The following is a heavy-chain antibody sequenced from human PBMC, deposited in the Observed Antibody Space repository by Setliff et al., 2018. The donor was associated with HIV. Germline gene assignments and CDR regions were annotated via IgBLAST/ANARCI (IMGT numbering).Heavy chain of an antibody. CDR1: GLDIGDYW. V-gene: IGHV3-7*01. D-gene: IGHD4-17*01. J-gene: IGHJ4*02. CDR3: VKDDHGSYDRLFYFDY. CDR2: IDPDGNER. Sequence: GGSLRLSCVASGLDIGDYWMTWVRQAPGKGLEWVANIDPDGNERYYMESVQGRFTISRDNSKNALYLQMDSLRDEDTAVYFCVKDDHGSYDRLFYFDYWGQGTLVTVSS.